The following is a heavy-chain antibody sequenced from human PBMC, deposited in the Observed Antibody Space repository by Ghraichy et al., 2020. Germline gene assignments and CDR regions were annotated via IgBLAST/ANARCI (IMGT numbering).Heavy chain of an antibody. CDR1: GGSISSSSYY. J-gene: IGHJ4*02. D-gene: IGHD3-10*01. CDR3: ARLPFLRFGELWGGYFDY. Sequence: SQTLSLTCSVSGGSISSSSYYWGWIRQPPGKGLEWIGSIYHSGSTYYNPSLKSRVTISVDTSKNQFSLKLGSVTAADTAVYYCARLPFLRFGELWGGYFDYWGQGTLVTVSS. CDR2: IYHSGST. V-gene: IGHV4-39*01.